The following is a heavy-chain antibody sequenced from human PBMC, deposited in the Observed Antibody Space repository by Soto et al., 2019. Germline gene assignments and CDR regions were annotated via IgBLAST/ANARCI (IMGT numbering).Heavy chain of an antibody. V-gene: IGHV3-30-3*01. CDR1: GFTFSSYA. CDR3: ARDNNFYDSSGYYYFDY. D-gene: IGHD3-22*01. J-gene: IGHJ4*02. Sequence: GESLKISCAASGFTFSSYAMHWVRQAPGKGLEWVAVISYDGSNKYYADSVKGRFTISRDNSKNTLYLQMNSLRAEDTAVYYCARDNNFYDSSGYYYFDYWGQGTLVTVSS. CDR2: ISYDGSNK.